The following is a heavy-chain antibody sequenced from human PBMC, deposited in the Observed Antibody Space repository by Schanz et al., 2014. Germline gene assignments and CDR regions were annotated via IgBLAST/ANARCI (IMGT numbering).Heavy chain of an antibody. CDR2: ISSSGSTI. Sequence: EVQLLESGGGLVRPGGSLRLSCAASGFTFSSYGMHWVRQAPGKGLEWVSYISSSGSTIYYADSVKGRFTISRDNSKNTLYLQMNSLSAEDTGMYYCARGDPVAGLDYWGRGTLVTVSS. V-gene: IGHV3-48*01. J-gene: IGHJ4*02. CDR3: ARGDPVAGLDY. CDR1: GFTFSSYG.